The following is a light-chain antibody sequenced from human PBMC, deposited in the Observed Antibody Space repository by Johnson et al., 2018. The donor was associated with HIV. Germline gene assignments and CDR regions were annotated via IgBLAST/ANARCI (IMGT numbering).Light chain of an antibody. CDR1: SSNIGNNY. CDR2: ENN. J-gene: IGLJ1*01. CDR3: GTWDSSLSAGV. Sequence: QSVLTQPPSVSAAPGQKVTISCSGSSSNIGNNYVSWYQQLPGTAPKLLIYENNMRPSGIPDRFSGSKSGTSATLGITGLQTGDEADYYGGTWDSSLSAGVFGTGTKGTVL. V-gene: IGLV1-51*02.